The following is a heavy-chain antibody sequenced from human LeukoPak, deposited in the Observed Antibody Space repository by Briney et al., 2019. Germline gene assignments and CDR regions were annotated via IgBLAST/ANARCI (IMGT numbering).Heavy chain of an antibody. CDR3: ARDRRIAAVGYYYYGMDV. J-gene: IGHJ6*02. CDR2: IKSDGSEK. V-gene: IGHV3-7*01. CDR1: GYSFTSYW. Sequence: GESLKISCKGSGYSFTSYWIGWVRQMPGKGLEWVANIKSDGSEKHYVDSVRGRFTISRDNAKNSMYLQMNSLRAEDTAVYYCARDRRIAAVGYYYYGMDVWGQGTTVTVSS. D-gene: IGHD6-13*01.